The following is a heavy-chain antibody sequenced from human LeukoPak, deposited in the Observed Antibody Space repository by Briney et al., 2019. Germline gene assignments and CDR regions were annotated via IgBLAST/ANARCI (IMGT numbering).Heavy chain of an antibody. CDR1: GSTFSSYG. D-gene: IGHD3-10*01. CDR3: AKEGDTMVRGVIKGHPHFDY. Sequence: GGSLRLSCAASGSTFSSYGMHWVRQAPGKGLEWVAVISYDGSNKYYADSVKGRFTISRDNSKNTLYLQMNSLRAEDTAVYYCAKEGDTMVRGVIKGHPHFDYWGQGTLVTVSS. CDR2: ISYDGSNK. J-gene: IGHJ4*02. V-gene: IGHV3-30*18.